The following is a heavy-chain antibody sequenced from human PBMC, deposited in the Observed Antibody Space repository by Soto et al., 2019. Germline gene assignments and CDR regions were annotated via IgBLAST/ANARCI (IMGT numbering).Heavy chain of an antibody. CDR3: ARDRGDYDFWSGTGGYFDF. CDR2: IFYSGST. Sequence: QVQLQESGPGLVKPSQSLSLTCSVSGGSINSGGYYWSWIRQHPGKGLEGIGSIFYSGSTYYNPSLKSRVTISVDTSKTQFSLKLKSVTVADTAVYYCARDRGDYDFWSGTGGYFDFWGQGTLVTVSS. CDR1: GGSINSGGYY. V-gene: IGHV4-31*03. J-gene: IGHJ4*02. D-gene: IGHD3-3*01.